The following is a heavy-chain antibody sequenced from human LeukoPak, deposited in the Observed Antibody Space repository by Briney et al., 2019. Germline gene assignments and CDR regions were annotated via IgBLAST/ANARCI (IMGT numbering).Heavy chain of an antibody. D-gene: IGHD3-22*01. V-gene: IGHV3-21*01. J-gene: IGHJ4*02. Sequence: GGSLRLSCAASGFTFSSYSMNWVRQAPGKGLEWVSSISSSSSYIYYADSVKGRFTISRDNAKNSLYLQMNSLRAEDTAVYYCARMDYYDSSGYLLDYWGQGTLVTVSS. CDR1: GFTFSSYS. CDR2: ISSSSSYI. CDR3: ARMDYYDSSGYLLDY.